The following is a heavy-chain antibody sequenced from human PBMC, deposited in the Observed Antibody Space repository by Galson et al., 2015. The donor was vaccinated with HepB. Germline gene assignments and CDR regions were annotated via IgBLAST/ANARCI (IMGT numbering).Heavy chain of an antibody. V-gene: IGHV1-3*01. D-gene: IGHD1-7*01. CDR2: INAGNGNT. J-gene: IGHJ5*02. Sequence: SVKVSCKASGYTFTSYAMHWVRQAPGQRLEWMGWINAGNGNTKYSQKFQGRVTITRDTSASTAYMELSSLRSEDTAVYYCAREVRGWNSNWFDPWGQGTLVTVSS. CDR3: AREVRGWNSNWFDP. CDR1: GYTFTSYA.